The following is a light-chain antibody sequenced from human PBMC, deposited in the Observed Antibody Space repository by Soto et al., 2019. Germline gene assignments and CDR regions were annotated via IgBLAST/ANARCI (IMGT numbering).Light chain of an antibody. CDR1: QSVSSSY. Sequence: EIVLTQSPGTLSLSPGERSTLSCRASQSVSSSYLAWYQQKPGQAPRLLIYDVSNRATGIPARFSGSGSGTDFTLTISSLEPEDFAVYYCQQRSDFGGGTKVDIK. V-gene: IGKV3-11*01. J-gene: IGKJ4*01. CDR2: DVS. CDR3: QQRSD.